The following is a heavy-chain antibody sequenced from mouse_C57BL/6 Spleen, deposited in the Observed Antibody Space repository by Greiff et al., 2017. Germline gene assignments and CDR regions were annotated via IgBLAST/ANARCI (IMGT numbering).Heavy chain of an antibody. CDR3: ARGDYGSSPFDY. J-gene: IGHJ2*01. V-gene: IGHV1-80*01. CDR2: IYPGDGDT. D-gene: IGHD1-1*01. CDR1: GYAFSSYW. Sequence: VQLQQSGAELVKPGASVKISCKASGYAFSSYWMNWVKQRPGQGLEWIGQIYPGDGDTNYNGKFKGKATLTADKSSSTAYMQLSSLTSEDSAVYFCARGDYGSSPFDYWGQGTTLTVSS.